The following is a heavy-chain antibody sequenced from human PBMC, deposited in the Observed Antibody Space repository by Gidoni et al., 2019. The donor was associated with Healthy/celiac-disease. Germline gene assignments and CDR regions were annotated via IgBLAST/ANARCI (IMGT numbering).Heavy chain of an antibody. V-gene: IGHV1-69*06. CDR3: ARGQEMATIFSDAFDI. D-gene: IGHD5-12*01. CDR2: IIPIFGTA. CDR1: GGTFSSYA. Sequence: QVQLVQSGAEVQKPGSSVKVSCKASGGTFSSYAISWVRQAPGQGLEWMGGIIPIFGTANYAQKFQGRVTITADKSTSTAYMELSSLRSEDTAVYYCARGQEMATIFSDAFDIWGQGTMVTVSS. J-gene: IGHJ3*02.